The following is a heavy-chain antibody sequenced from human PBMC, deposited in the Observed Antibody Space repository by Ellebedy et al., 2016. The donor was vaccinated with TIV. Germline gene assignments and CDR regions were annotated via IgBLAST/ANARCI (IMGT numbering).Heavy chain of an antibody. CDR3: ASSPAASSYYYGMDV. V-gene: IGHV3-30*03. CDR2: ISYDGSNK. D-gene: IGHD2-15*01. J-gene: IGHJ6*02. CDR1: GFTFSSYG. Sequence: GESLKISXAASGFTFSSYGMHWVRQAPGKGLEWVAVISYDGSNKYYADSVKGRFTISRDNSKNTLYLQMNSLRAEDTAVYYCASSPAASSYYYGMDVWGQGTTVTVSS.